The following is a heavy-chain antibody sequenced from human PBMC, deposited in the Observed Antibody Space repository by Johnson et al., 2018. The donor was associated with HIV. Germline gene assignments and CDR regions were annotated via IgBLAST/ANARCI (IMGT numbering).Heavy chain of an antibody. CDR3: TRGVNSEGGSI. D-gene: IGHD3-16*01. CDR2: IKRETDGGTR. J-gene: IGHJ3*02. CDR1: GFIFSHAW. Sequence: VQLVESGGGLVQPGGSLTLSCVASGFIFSHAWMSWVRQAPGKGLEWVGRIKRETDGGTRDYAAPVKGRFTISRDDSKNTLYLQMNSLKIDDTAVYYCTRGVNSEGGSIWGQGTMVTVSS. V-gene: IGHV3-15*01.